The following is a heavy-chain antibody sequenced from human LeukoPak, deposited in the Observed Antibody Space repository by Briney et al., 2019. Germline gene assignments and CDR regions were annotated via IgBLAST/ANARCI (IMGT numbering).Heavy chain of an antibody. J-gene: IGHJ6*02. Sequence: PSETLSLTCTVSGGSISSSSYYWGWIRQPPGKGLEWIGSIYYSGSTYYNPSLKSRVTISVGTSKNQFSLKLSSVTAADTAVYYCARDSADRYDYVWGSPLGYYYYYYGMDVWGQGTTVTVSS. CDR3: ARDSADRYDYVWGSPLGYYYYYYGMDV. D-gene: IGHD3-16*01. V-gene: IGHV4-39*02. CDR1: GGSISSSSYY. CDR2: IYYSGST.